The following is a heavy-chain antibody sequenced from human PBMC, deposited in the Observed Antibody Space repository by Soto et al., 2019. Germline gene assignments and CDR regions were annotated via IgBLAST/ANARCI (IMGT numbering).Heavy chain of an antibody. CDR3: ATIFGVDEPSDQDYYYGMDV. CDR1: GGSISSSSYY. CDR2: IYYSGST. V-gene: IGHV4-39*01. D-gene: IGHD3-3*01. J-gene: IGHJ6*02. Sequence: SETLSLTCTVSGGSISSSSYYWGWIRQPPGKGLEWIGSIYYSGSTYYNPSLKSRVTISVDTSKNQFSLKLSSVTAADTAVYYCATIFGVDEPSDQDYYYGMDVWGQGTTVTVSS.